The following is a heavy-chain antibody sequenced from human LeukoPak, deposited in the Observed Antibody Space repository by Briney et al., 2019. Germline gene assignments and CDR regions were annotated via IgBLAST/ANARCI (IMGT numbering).Heavy chain of an antibody. CDR1: GYTFTSYG. V-gene: IGHV1-18*01. CDR3: ARDGFWKRPRRYGSSWYVDY. CDR2: ISAYNGNT. J-gene: IGHJ4*02. D-gene: IGHD6-13*01. Sequence: ASVKVSCKASGYTFTSYGISWVRQAPGQGLEWMGWISAYNGNTNYAQKLQGRVTMTTDTSTSTAYMELRSLRSDDTAVYYCARDGFWKRPRRYGSSWYVDYWGQGTLVTVSS.